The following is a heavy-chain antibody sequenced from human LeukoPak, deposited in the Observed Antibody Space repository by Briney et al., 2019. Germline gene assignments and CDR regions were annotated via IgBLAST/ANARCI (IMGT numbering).Heavy chain of an antibody. Sequence: GGSLQISCKGSGYSFTSYWIGWVRQMPGKGLEWMGIIYPGDSDTRYSPSFQGQVTISADKSISTAYLQWSSLKASDTAMYYCARPNFQSYSSWDYWGQGTLVTVSS. V-gene: IGHV5-51*01. CDR2: IYPGDSDT. CDR3: ARPNFQSYSSWDY. CDR1: GYSFTSYW. J-gene: IGHJ4*02. D-gene: IGHD6-6*01.